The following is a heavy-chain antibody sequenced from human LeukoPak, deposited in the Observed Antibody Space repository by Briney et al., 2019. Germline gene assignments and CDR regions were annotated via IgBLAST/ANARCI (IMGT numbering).Heavy chain of an antibody. Sequence: GGSLRLSCVTSGFTFSTYVMSWVRKFPGKGLERLSSIGTSGATTTYADSVKGRFTISRDNSENTLYLQMNSLRVEDTAEYYCARIERCDYWGQGTLVTVSS. CDR3: ARIERCDY. V-gene: IGHV3-23*01. J-gene: IGHJ4*02. CDR2: IGTSGATT. CDR1: GFTFSTYV.